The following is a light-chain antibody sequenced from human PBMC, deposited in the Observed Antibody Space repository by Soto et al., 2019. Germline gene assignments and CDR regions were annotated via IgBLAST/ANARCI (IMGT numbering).Light chain of an antibody. CDR1: QSVSIH. J-gene: IGKJ1*01. Sequence: ETVMPQFPGTLSVALGERSTLSCRASQSVSIHLAWYQQKPGQAPRLLIYDTSTRATGIPARFSGSGSGTEFTLTIGSLQSEDSAVYYRQQYQNLLTFGQGTKVDIK. CDR3: QQYQNLLT. CDR2: DTS. V-gene: IGKV3-15*01.